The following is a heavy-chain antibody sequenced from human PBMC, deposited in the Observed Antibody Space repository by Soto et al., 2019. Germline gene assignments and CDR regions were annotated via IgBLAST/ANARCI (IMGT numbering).Heavy chain of an antibody. Sequence: QVQLVESGGGVVQPGRSLRLSCAASGFTFSSYGMHWVRQASGKGLEWVAVISYDGSNKYYADSVKGRFTISRDNSKNTLYLQMNSLRAEDTAVYYCAKDRIVAGRLGYYYYGMDVWGQGTTVTVSS. D-gene: IGHD6-19*01. J-gene: IGHJ6*02. CDR3: AKDRIVAGRLGYYYYGMDV. V-gene: IGHV3-30*18. CDR2: ISYDGSNK. CDR1: GFTFSSYG.